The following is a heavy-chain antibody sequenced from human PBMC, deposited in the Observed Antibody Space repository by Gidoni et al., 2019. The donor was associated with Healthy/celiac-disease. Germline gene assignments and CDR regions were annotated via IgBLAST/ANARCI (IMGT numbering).Heavy chain of an antibody. CDR2: ISAYNGNT. CDR3: ARDPLLYSSSSGFSDY. J-gene: IGHJ4*02. Sequence: QVQLVQSGYEEKKPGASVMVSCKASGYTFNSYGISWLRQAPGQGLEWMGWISAYNGNTNYAQKLQGRVTMTTDTSTSTAYMELRSLRSDDTAVYYCARDPLLYSSSSGFSDYWGQGTLVTVSS. V-gene: IGHV1-18*01. D-gene: IGHD6-6*01. CDR1: GYTFNSYG.